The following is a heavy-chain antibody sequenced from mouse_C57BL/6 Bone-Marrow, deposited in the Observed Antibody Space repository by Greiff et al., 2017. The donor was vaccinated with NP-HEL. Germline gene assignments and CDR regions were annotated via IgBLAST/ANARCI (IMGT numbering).Heavy chain of an antibody. V-gene: IGHV1-64*01. CDR1: GYTFTSYW. CDR3: ARGDYYYGSSYPFAY. Sequence: QVQLQQPGAELVKPGASVKLSCKASGYTFTSYWMHWVKQRPGQGLEWIGMIHPNSGSTNYNEKFKSKATLTVDISSSTAYMQLSSLTSEDSAVYYCARGDYYYGSSYPFAYWGQGTLVTVSA. CDR2: IHPNSGST. J-gene: IGHJ3*01. D-gene: IGHD1-1*01.